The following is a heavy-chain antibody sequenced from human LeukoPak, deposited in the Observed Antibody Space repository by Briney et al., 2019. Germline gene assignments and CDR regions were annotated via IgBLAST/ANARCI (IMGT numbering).Heavy chain of an antibody. J-gene: IGHJ4*02. CDR1: GGSFSGYY. Sequence: PSETLSLTCAVYGGSFSGYYWSWIRQPPGKGLEWIGEINHSGSTNYNPSLKSRVTISVDTSKNQFSLKLSSVTAADTAVYYCARGRTMICGCLDYWGQGTLVTVSS. V-gene: IGHV4-34*01. CDR2: INHSGST. D-gene: IGHD3-22*01. CDR3: ARGRTMICGCLDY.